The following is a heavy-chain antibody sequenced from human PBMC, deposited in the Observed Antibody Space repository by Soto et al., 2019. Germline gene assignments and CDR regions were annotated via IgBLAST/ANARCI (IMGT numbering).Heavy chain of an antibody. Sequence: QVQLQESGPGLVKPSQTLSLTCTVSGGSISSGGYYWSWIRQHPGKGLEWIGYIYYSGSTYYNPSLKSRVTISVDTAKNQFSLKLRSVTAADTAVYYCARVSISPLGGSSGPHFDYWGQGTLVTVSS. CDR3: ARVSISPLGGSSGPHFDY. CDR2: IYYSGST. D-gene: IGHD6-25*01. V-gene: IGHV4-31*03. CDR1: GGSISSGGYY. J-gene: IGHJ4*02.